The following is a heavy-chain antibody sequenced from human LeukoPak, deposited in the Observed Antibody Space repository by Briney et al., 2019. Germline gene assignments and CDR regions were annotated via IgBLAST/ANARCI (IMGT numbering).Heavy chain of an antibody. D-gene: IGHD6-19*01. CDR3: AKGPIAVAGTGVY. J-gene: IGHJ4*02. CDR1: EFTFSSYA. Sequence: GGSLRLSCAASEFTFSSYAMSWVRQAPGKGLEWVSAISGSGGSTYYADSVKGRFTISRDNSKNTLYLQMNSLRAEDTAVHYCAKGPIAVAGTGVYWGQGTLVTVSS. V-gene: IGHV3-23*01. CDR2: ISGSGGST.